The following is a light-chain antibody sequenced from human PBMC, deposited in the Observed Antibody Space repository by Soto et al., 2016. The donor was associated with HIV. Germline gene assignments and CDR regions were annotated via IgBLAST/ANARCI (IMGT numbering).Light chain of an antibody. CDR2: KAS. CDR3: QQYQTEEGT. J-gene: IGKJ1*01. Sequence: RVTITCRASQSISSWVAWYQQKPGKAPNLLIYKASNLENGVPSRFSGGGSGTEFTLTISSLQLDDFATYYCQQYQTEEGTFGQGTTVEIK. CDR1: QSISSW. V-gene: IGKV1-5*03.